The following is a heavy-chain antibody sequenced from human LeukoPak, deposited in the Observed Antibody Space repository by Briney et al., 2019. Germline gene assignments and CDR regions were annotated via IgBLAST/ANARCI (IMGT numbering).Heavy chain of an antibody. D-gene: IGHD6-19*01. CDR2: INHDGTEK. V-gene: IGHV3-7*01. Sequence: GGTLRLSCAASGFTFSSFGMSWVRQAPGKGLEWVANINHDGTEKYYVDSVKGRFTISRDNAKNSLYLQMNSLRVDDTAVYYCARDSGWYTHDYWGQGTLVTVSS. CDR1: GFTFSSFG. CDR3: ARDSGWYTHDY. J-gene: IGHJ4*02.